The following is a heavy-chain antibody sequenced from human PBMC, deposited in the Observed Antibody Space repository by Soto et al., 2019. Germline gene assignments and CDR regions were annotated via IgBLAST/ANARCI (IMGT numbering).Heavy chain of an antibody. D-gene: IGHD1-1*01. CDR3: AREGMERAYGMDV. Sequence: SVKVSCKASGYTFTSYGISWVRQAPGQGLEWMGWISAYNGKTNYAQKLQGRVTMNTDTSTSTAYMELRSLRYDETAVYYCAREGMERAYGMDVWGQGNTVTVSS. V-gene: IGHV1-18*01. CDR1: GYTFTSYG. CDR2: ISAYNGKT. J-gene: IGHJ6*02.